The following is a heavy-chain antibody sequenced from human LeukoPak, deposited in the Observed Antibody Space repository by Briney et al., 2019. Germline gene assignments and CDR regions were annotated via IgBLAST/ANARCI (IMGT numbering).Heavy chain of an antibody. D-gene: IGHD3-10*01. CDR1: GFTFDDYG. J-gene: IGHJ5*02. V-gene: IGHV3-20*04. Sequence: GGSLRLSCAASGFTFDDYGMSWVRQAPGKGLEWVSGINWNGGSTGYADSVKGRFTISRDNAKNSLYLQMNSLRAEDTAVYYCAREAPLQWFGELGPWGQGTLVTVSS. CDR3: AREAPLQWFGELGP. CDR2: INWNGGST.